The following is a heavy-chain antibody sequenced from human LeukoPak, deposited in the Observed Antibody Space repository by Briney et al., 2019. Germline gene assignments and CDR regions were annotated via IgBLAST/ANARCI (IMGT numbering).Heavy chain of an antibody. CDR3: AKPACCTSSSRRVPGVYCFDY. D-gene: IGHD2-2*01. CDR2: ISGSGGST. V-gene: IGHV3-23*01. J-gene: IGHJ4*02. CDR1: GFTFSSYA. Sequence: GGSLRLSCAASGFTFSSYAMSWVRQAPGKGLEWVSAISGSGGSTYYADSVKGRFTISRDNSKNTLYLQMNSLRAEDTAIYYCAKPACCTSSSRRVPGVYCFDYWGQGTLVTVSS.